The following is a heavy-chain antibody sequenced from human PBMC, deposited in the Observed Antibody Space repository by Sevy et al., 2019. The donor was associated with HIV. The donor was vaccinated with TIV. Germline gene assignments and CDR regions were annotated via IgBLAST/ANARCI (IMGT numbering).Heavy chain of an antibody. Sequence: GGSLRLSCAASGFTFSSYAMHWVRQAPGKGLEWVAVISYDGSNKYYADSVKGRFTISRDNSKNTLYLQMNSLRAEDTAVYYCARGVQYSGSYLGWFDHWGQGTLVTVSS. V-gene: IGHV3-30-3*01. CDR1: GFTFSSYA. CDR3: ARGVQYSGSYLGWFDH. D-gene: IGHD1-26*01. J-gene: IGHJ5*02. CDR2: ISYDGSNK.